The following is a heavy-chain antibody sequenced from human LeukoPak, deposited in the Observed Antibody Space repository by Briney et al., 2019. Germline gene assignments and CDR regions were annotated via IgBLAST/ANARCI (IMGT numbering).Heavy chain of an antibody. Sequence: KPGGSLRLSCTASGFTFSGYSMNWVRQAPGKGLEWVSSISSSSTYIYYADSVKGRFTISRDNSKNSLFLQMDSLRAADTAVYYCARDRPTVTTGYYYYGMDVWGQGTTVTVSS. V-gene: IGHV3-21*01. D-gene: IGHD4-17*01. J-gene: IGHJ6*02. CDR2: ISSSSTYI. CDR3: ARDRPTVTTGYYYYGMDV. CDR1: GFTFSGYS.